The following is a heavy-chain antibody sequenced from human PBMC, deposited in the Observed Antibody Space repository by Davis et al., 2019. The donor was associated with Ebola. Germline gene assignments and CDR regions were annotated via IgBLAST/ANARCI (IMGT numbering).Heavy chain of an antibody. Sequence: MPSETLSLTCAVSGDSISSAYWWRWVRQPPGKGLEWIGEIYHSGSTNYNPSLKSRVTISVDKSKNQFSLKLSFVTAADTAMYYCARDRGYIAVDAFDIWGQGTVVTVSS. D-gene: IGHD6-19*01. CDR2: IYHSGST. CDR1: GDSISSAYW. CDR3: ARDRGYIAVDAFDI. J-gene: IGHJ3*02. V-gene: IGHV4-4*02.